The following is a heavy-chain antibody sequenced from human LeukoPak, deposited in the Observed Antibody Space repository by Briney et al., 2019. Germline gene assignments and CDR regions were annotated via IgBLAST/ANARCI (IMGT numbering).Heavy chain of an antibody. CDR2: MNLNRGKR. V-gene: IGHV1-8*01. CDR1: GYTSPNFD. J-gene: IGHJ6*02. Sequence: ASVKVSCKASGYTSPNFDIYWVRQAPGPRLEWMGWMNLNRGKRGHRQELQGRVTMTTNTSISTAYMELSSLESQDTAVYYWWRGYAMDVWGQGTTVTVSS. CDR3: WRGYAMDV.